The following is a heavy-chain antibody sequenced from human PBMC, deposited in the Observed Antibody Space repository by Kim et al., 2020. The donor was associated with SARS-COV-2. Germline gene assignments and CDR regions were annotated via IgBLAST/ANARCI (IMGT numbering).Heavy chain of an antibody. CDR1: GFTFSAYD. J-gene: IGHJ4*02. V-gene: IGHV3-13*01. D-gene: IGHD1-1*01. Sequence: GRSLRLSCVASGFTFSAYDMHWVRQATGKGLEWLSAIGSVGDIYYKDSVKGRFTISRDNAKNSLYLQMSSLRAGDTAVYYCASVTGTGVHWGRGTLVTVSS. CDR2: IGSVGDI. CDR3: ASVTGTGVH.